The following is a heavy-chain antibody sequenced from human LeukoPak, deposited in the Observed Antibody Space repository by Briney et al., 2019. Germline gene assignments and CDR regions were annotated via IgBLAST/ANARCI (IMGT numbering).Heavy chain of an antibody. D-gene: IGHD1-26*01. CDR2: ISGSGAST. J-gene: IGHJ4*02. Sequence: GGPLRLSCAPSGFTLSDYAMIGVRQAPGKALEGVSAISGSGASTYYADSVKGRFTIARDNSKDTFYLQMNSLRAEDTAVYYCAPPGGSYYIHYWGQGTLVAVSS. CDR1: GFTLSDYA. CDR3: APPGGSYYIHY. V-gene: IGHV3-23*01.